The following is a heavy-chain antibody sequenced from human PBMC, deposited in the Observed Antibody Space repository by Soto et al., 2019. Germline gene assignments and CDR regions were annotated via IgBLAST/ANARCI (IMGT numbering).Heavy chain of an antibody. V-gene: IGHV4-34*01. Sequence: PSETLSLTCAVYGGSFSGYYWNWIRQPPGKGLEWIGEINHSGSTNYNPSFKSRATISVDTSKNQFSLKLSSVTAADTAVYYCARLQSTSSWDPFAFDYWGQGTLVTVSS. CDR1: GGSFSGYY. CDR2: INHSGST. J-gene: IGHJ4*02. CDR3: ARLQSTSSWDPFAFDY. D-gene: IGHD6-6*01.